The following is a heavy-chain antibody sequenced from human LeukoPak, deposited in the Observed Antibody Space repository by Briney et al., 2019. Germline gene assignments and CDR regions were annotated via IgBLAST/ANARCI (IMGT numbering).Heavy chain of an antibody. J-gene: IGHJ4*02. V-gene: IGHV3-33*01. CDR2: IWYDGSNE. CDR1: GFTFSSYG. Sequence: GGSLRLSCAASGFTFSSYGMHWVRQAPGKGLEWVAVIWYDGSNEYYADSVKGRFTISRDNSKNTLYLQMNSLRAEDTAVYYCAREPQNYGSGSYYNQFDYWGQGTLVTVSS. D-gene: IGHD3-10*01. CDR3: AREPQNYGSGSYYNQFDY.